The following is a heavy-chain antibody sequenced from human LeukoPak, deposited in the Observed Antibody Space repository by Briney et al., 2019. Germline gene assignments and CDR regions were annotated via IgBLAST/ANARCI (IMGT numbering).Heavy chain of an antibody. CDR1: GYSITSGYY. V-gene: IGHV4-38-2*02. Sequence: SETLSLTCTVSGYSITSGYYWGWIRQPPGKGLEWIATISHSGRTYYNPSLKSRVTISIDRSKNQFSLKLTSVSAADTAVYYCARWLVPAAYFDYWGQGTLVTVSS. CDR2: ISHSGRT. CDR3: ARWLVPAAYFDY. J-gene: IGHJ4*02. D-gene: IGHD2-2*01.